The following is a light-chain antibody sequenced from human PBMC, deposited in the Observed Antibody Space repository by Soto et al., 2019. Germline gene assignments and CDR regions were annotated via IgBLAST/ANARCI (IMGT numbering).Light chain of an antibody. V-gene: IGKV3-20*01. CDR3: QQYGSSGT. J-gene: IGKJ1*01. CDR1: QSVSSS. Sequence: EIVMTQSPATLSVYPGERVTLSCRASQSVSSSLAWYQQKPGQALRLLIYGAFNRAAGIPARFSGSGSGTDFTLTISRLEPEDFAVYYCQQYGSSGTFGQGTKVDIK. CDR2: GAF.